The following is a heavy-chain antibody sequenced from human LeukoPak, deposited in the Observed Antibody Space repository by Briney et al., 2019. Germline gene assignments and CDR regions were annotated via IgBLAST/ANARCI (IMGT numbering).Heavy chain of an antibody. CDR3: ARLADCSSSSCRSFDY. CDR1: GYPFTGYY. V-gene: IGHV1-2*02. D-gene: IGHD2-2*01. Sequence: GASVKVSCKASGYPFTGYYLHWVRQAPGQGLEWMGWINPNSGFTNYAQKFRGRVTMTRDTSISTAYMELSRLRSDDTAVYYCARLADCSSSSCRSFDYWGQGTLVTVSS. J-gene: IGHJ4*02. CDR2: INPNSGFT.